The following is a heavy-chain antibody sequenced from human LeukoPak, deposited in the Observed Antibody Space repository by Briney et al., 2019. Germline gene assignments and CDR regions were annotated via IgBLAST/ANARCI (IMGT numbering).Heavy chain of an antibody. V-gene: IGHV1-2*04. Sequence: ASVKVSCKASGYTFTGYYMHWVRPAPGQGLEWMGWINPNSGGTNYAQKFQGWVTMTRDTSISTAYMELSRLRSDDTAVYYCARGGRIAVAADRSEYFQHWGQGTLVTVSS. CDR1: GYTFTGYY. J-gene: IGHJ1*01. D-gene: IGHD6-19*01. CDR2: INPNSGGT. CDR3: ARGGRIAVAADRSEYFQH.